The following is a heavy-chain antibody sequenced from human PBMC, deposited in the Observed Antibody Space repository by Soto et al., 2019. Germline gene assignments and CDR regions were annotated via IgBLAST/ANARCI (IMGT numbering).Heavy chain of an antibody. CDR2: IYWDDDK. Sequence: QITLKESGPTRVKPTQTLTLTCTFSGFSLSTSGVGVGWIRQSPGKALERLALIYWDDDKRYSPSLKSRLTSTNATTQNQVVLTMTNIDPADTATYLWAHRAGLQGNWNCGYFAFWGQGALVTVSS. J-gene: IGHJ4*02. V-gene: IGHV2-5*02. CDR3: AHRAGLQGNWNCGYFAF. D-gene: IGHD1-1*01. CDR1: GFSLSTSGVG.